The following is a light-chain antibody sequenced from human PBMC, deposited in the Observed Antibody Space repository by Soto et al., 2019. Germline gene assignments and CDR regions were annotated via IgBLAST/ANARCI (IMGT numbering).Light chain of an antibody. CDR1: QAISNY. V-gene: IGKV1-33*01. CDR2: DAS. Sequence: DIQMTQSPSSLSASVGDRVTITCQASQAISNYLNWYKQKPGKAPKLLIYDASNFETGLPSQFTGSGSGTDFTFTISMVQPEDIAKYYCQQYDNLWTFGQGTKVYIK. CDR3: QQYDNLWT. J-gene: IGKJ1*01.